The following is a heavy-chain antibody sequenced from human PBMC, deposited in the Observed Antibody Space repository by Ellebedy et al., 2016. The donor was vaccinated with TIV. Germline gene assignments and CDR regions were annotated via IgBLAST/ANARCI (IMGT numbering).Heavy chain of an antibody. J-gene: IGHJ3*02. V-gene: IGHV3-21*01. CDR1: GFTFSSYS. Sequence: GGSLRLSCAASGFTFSSYSMSWVRQAPGKGLEWVSSIISSTSYIYYADSVKGRFTISRDNAKNSLYLQMNSLRAEDTAVYYCARDFLRAGDFHAFDIWGQGTMVTVSS. CDR2: IISSTSYI. CDR3: ARDFLRAGDFHAFDI. D-gene: IGHD2-21*02.